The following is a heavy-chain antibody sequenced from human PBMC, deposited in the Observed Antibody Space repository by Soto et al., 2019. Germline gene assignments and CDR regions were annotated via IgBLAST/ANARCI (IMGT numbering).Heavy chain of an antibody. V-gene: IGHV3-21*01. D-gene: IGHD2-2*02. CDR2: ISSSSSYI. Sequence: TGGSLRLSCAASGFTFSSYSMNWVRQAPGKGLEWVSSISSSSSYIYYADSVKGRFTISRDNAKNSLYLQMNSLRAEDTAVYYCARDMGIVVVPAAIPSYGMDVWGQGTTVTVSS. CDR1: GFTFSSYS. J-gene: IGHJ6*02. CDR3: ARDMGIVVVPAAIPSYGMDV.